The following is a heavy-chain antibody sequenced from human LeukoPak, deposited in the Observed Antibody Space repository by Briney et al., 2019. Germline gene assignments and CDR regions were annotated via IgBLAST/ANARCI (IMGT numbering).Heavy chain of an antibody. Sequence: GGSLRLSCAASGFTFSSYAMHWVRQAPGKGREYVSAISSNGGSTYYANSVKGRFTISRDNSKNTLYLQMGSLRAEDMAVYYCARGLRLGELSLFDYWGQGTLVTVSS. J-gene: IGHJ4*02. D-gene: IGHD3-16*02. CDR1: GFTFSSYA. CDR3: ARGLRLGELSLFDY. V-gene: IGHV3-64*01. CDR2: ISSNGGST.